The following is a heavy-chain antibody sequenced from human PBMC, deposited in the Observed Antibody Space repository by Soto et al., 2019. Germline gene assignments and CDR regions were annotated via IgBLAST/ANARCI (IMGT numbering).Heavy chain of an antibody. CDR1: GASIRSNNR. D-gene: IGHD3-16*01. J-gene: IGHJ4*02. CDR3: ARAWGRVFDY. V-gene: IGHV4-4*02. CDR2: IFHSGST. Sequence: SETLSLTCAVSGASIRSNNRWSWVRQPPGKGLEWIGEIFHSGSTNYNPSLKTRLTISVDRSKNQFSLKLSSVTAADTAVYYCARAWGRVFDYWGQGTLVTVSS.